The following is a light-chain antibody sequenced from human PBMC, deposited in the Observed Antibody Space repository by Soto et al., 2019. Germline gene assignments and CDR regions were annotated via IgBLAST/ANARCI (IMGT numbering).Light chain of an antibody. Sequence: DIQMTQSPSFLSASLGDRATPTCQASQCISSYVNWYQQKPGRAPKILIYATSVLQGGVPSRFSGSQSGTEFTLTISSLQPEDFATYYCQQSYSFPRTFGGGTKVDIK. CDR1: QCISSY. V-gene: IGKV1-39*01. CDR2: ATS. CDR3: QQSYSFPRT. J-gene: IGKJ4*01.